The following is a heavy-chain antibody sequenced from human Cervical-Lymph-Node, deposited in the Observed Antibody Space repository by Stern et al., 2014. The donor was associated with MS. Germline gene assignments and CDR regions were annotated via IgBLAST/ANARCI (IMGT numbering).Heavy chain of an antibody. D-gene: IGHD5-18*01. V-gene: IGHV3-23*04. CDR2: ITVSGGST. CDR3: ASNPVNSFGFVYRYFDY. J-gene: IGHJ4*02. Sequence: EMQLVESGGGLVQPGGSLRLSCAASGLTFSSYALSWVRQAPGKGLEWVSTITVSGGSTYSADSVKGRFTISRDNSKNTLYLHMSSLRAEDTAVYYCASNPVNSFGFVYRYFDYWGQGTLVTVSS. CDR1: GLTFSSYA.